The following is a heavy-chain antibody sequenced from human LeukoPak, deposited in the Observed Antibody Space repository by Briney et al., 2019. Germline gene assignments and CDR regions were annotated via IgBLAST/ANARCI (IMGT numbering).Heavy chain of an antibody. V-gene: IGHV3-23*01. CDR1: GLSFSSSA. CDR3: AKGDYYDLDY. J-gene: IGHJ4*02. D-gene: IGHD3-22*01. CDR2: ISGSDSST. Sequence: PGGSLRLSCAASGLSFSSSAMGWVRQAPGKGLEWLSTISGSDSSTYYADSVQGRFTISRDNSKNTLYPQMNSLRAEDTAVYYCAKGDYYDLDYWGQGTLVTVSS.